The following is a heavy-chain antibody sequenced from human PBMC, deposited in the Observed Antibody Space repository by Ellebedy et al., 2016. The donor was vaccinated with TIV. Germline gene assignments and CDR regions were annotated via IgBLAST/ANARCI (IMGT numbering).Heavy chain of an antibody. Sequence: MPSETLSLTCAVYGGSFSGYYWSWIRPPPGRGLEWIGEINDSGSTNYNPSLKSRITIPVDTSKNQFSLKLSSVTAADTAVYYCARGALAILGVVTGYYGMDVWGQGTTVTVSS. D-gene: IGHD3-3*01. CDR3: ARGALAILGVVTGYYGMDV. V-gene: IGHV4-34*01. J-gene: IGHJ6*02. CDR2: INDSGST. CDR1: GGSFSGYY.